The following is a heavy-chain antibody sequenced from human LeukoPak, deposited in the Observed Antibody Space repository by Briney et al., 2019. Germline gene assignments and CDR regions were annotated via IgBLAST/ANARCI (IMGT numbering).Heavy chain of an antibody. V-gene: IGHV5-51*01. D-gene: IGHD1-26*01. CDR2: ICPADSDT. CDR3: ARRVDSYWFFDY. CDR1: GYSFTNYW. J-gene: IGHJ4*02. Sequence: GESLKISGKGSGYSFTNYWIGWVRQMPGKGLEWMEIICPADSDTRYIPSFQAQFTISAANSINTAYLQWGSLKASATAMYSWARRVDSYWFFDYCGQGTLVTVSS.